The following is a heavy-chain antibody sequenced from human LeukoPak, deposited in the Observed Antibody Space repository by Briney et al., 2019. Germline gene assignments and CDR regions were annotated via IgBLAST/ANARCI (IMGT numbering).Heavy chain of an antibody. D-gene: IGHD6-19*01. CDR1: GFTFSSYG. CDR2: ISYDESHK. V-gene: IGHV3-30*03. CDR3: ARVRQQWLVRGGFDL. Sequence: GTSLRLSCAASGFTFSSYGMHWVRQAPDKGLEWVAIISYDESHKYYGDSVRGRLTISRDNSKNTLYLQMDSLRVEDTAVYYCARVRQQWLVRGGFDLWGQGTLVTVSS. J-gene: IGHJ4*02.